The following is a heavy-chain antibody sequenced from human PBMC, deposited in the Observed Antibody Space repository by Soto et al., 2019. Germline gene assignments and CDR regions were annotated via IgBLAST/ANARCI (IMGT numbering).Heavy chain of an antibody. J-gene: IGHJ4*02. V-gene: IGHV3-7*01. Sequence: PVGSLRLSCVVFEYTFSDAWMSWVRQAPGKGLEWVANINQDGSEKNYVDSVKGRFTIYRDNAKNSLYLQMSSLTAEDSALYYCSRSLDSWGQGTLVTVSS. CDR3: SRSLDS. CDR2: INQDGSEK. CDR1: EYTFSDAW.